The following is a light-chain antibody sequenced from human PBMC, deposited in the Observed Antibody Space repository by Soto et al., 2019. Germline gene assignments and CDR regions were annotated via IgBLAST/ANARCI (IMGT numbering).Light chain of an antibody. CDR1: QGIRSD. CDR2: AAS. Sequence: AIQMTQSPSSLSASIGDRVTITCRASQGIRSDLGWYQQKPGKAPKLLIYAASNLQSGVPSRFSGSGSGTDFTLTISSLQPEDYATYYCLQDFNYPLAFGQGTKVEIK. J-gene: IGKJ1*01. V-gene: IGKV1-6*01. CDR3: LQDFNYPLA.